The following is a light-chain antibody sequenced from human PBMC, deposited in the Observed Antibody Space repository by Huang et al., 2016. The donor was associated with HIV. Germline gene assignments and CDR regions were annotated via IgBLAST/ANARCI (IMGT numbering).Light chain of an antibody. CDR3: HQYYSFPYT. CDR2: SAS. CDR1: QGISNY. Sequence: DIEMTQSPSSLSASVGDRVTVTCRASQGISNYLAWFQQKPGKAPTSLIQSASSLQSGVPSRFSGSGSGTDFTLTISGLQPDDSATYYCHQYYSFPYTFGQGTKLEIK. V-gene: IGKV1-16*01. J-gene: IGKJ2*01.